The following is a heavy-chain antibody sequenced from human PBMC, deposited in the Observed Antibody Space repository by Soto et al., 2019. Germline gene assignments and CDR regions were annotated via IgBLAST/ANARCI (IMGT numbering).Heavy chain of an antibody. Sequence: PGGSLRLFCAASGFTFSNHWMHWVRQVPGRGMEWVAKIKEDGSSTYFADSVRGRFTISRDNAKNALFLQMNSLRVEDTAIYYCAKDVECSLDFWGLGTLVTVSS. CDR3: AKDVECSLDF. CDR1: GFTFSNHW. J-gene: IGHJ4*02. V-gene: IGHV3-7*01. D-gene: IGHD3-10*02. CDR2: IKEDGSST.